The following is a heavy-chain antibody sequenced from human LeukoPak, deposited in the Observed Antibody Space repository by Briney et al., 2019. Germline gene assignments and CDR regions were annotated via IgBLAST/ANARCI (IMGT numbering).Heavy chain of an antibody. D-gene: IGHD6-19*01. Sequence: SETLSLTCTVSGASISSWYWSWIRQPPGKGLEWVGYIYGSGNTNYNPSRKSRVTMSIDTSKNQYPLMLTSVTAADTATYYCARETSLAGFASGLGFDYWGQGILVTVSS. CDR3: ARETSLAGFASGLGFDY. J-gene: IGHJ4*02. CDR1: GASISSWY. CDR2: IYGSGNT. V-gene: IGHV4-59*01.